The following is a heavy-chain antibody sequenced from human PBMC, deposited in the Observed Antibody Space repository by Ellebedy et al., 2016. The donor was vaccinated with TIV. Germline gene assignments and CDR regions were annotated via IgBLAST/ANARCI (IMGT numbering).Heavy chain of an antibody. CDR3: ARDMRGVGATGLYYFDY. V-gene: IGHV4-39*07. D-gene: IGHD1-26*01. CDR1: GGSIGTTIYY. CDR2: ISYSGYT. J-gene: IGHJ4*02. Sequence: SETLSLTCSVSGGSIGTTIYYWGWIRQSPGKGLEWIGSISYSGYTSYNPSLESRITISVDTSKNQFSLKLRSVTAADTAVYYCARDMRGVGATGLYYFDYWGQGNLVTVSS.